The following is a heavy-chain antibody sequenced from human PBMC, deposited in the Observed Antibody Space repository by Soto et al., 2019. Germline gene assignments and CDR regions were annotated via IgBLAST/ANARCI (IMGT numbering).Heavy chain of an antibody. J-gene: IGHJ5*02. Sequence: GGSLRLSCAASGFTFSSYSMNWVRQAPGKGLEWVSSISSSSSYIYYADSVKGRFTISRDNSKNTLYLQVKSLRAEDTAVYYCARDYSSSWYLRWFDPWGQGTLVTVSS. V-gene: IGHV3-21*04. CDR1: GFTFSSYS. CDR2: ISSSSSYI. D-gene: IGHD6-13*01. CDR3: ARDYSSSWYLRWFDP.